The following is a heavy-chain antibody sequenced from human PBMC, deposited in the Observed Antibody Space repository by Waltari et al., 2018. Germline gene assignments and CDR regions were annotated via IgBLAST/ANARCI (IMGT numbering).Heavy chain of an antibody. Sequence: EVQLVESGGGLVQPGGSLRLSCAASGFTFSSYWMRWVRQAPGKGLVVATDVRTDGRATNDADSVKGRFTISRDNAKNTLFLQMNSLTAEDTAVYYCARGGYYAMDVWGQGTTVTVSS. CDR3: ARGGYYAMDV. J-gene: IGHJ6*02. V-gene: IGHV3-74*01. CDR2: VRTDGRAT. D-gene: IGHD3-16*01. CDR1: GFTFSSYW.